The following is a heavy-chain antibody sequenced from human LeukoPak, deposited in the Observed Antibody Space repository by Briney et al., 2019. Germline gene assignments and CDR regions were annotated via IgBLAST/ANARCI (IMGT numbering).Heavy chain of an antibody. CDR1: GYTFTSYY. D-gene: IGHD5-24*01. Sequence: ASVKVSCKASGYTFTSYYMHWVRQAPGQGLEWMGIINPSGGSTSYAQKFQGRVTMTRDMSTSTVYMELSSLRSEDTAVYYCARDPEMATPGGYFDYWGQGTLVTVSS. V-gene: IGHV1-46*01. CDR3: ARDPEMATPGGYFDY. J-gene: IGHJ4*02. CDR2: INPSGGST.